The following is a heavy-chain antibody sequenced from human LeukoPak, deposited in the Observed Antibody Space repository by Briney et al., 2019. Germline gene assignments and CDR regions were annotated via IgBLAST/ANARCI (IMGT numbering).Heavy chain of an antibody. CDR3: ARIITMIRGERSGYFAS. V-gene: IGHV4-38-2*01. Sequence: PSETLSLTCAVSGYGISSGYYWGWIRQPPGKGLEWMASIYHSGSTYYNPSLKNRVTISVDTSKSQLSLELISVTAADTAVYYCARIITMIRGERSGYFASWGQGTLVTVSS. CDR2: IYHSGST. J-gene: IGHJ4*02. CDR1: GYGISSGYY. D-gene: IGHD3-10*01.